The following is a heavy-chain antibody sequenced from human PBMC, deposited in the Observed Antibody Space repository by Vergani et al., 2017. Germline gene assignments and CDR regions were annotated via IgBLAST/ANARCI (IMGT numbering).Heavy chain of an antibody. J-gene: IGHJ4*02. CDR3: ARETYYYDSSGYGIYYFDY. Sequence: QVQLVESGGGLVKPGGSLRLSCAASGFTFSHYYMSWIRQASGKGLEWVSYISSSGSTIYYADSVKGRFTIPRDNAKNSLYLQMNSLGAEDTTVYYCARETYYYDSSGYGIYYFDYWGQGTLVTVSS. CDR1: GFTFSHYY. V-gene: IGHV3-11*01. CDR2: ISSSGSTI. D-gene: IGHD3-22*01.